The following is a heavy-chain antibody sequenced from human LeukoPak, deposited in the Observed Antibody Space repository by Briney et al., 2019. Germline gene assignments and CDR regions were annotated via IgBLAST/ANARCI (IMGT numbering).Heavy chain of an antibody. D-gene: IGHD5-24*01. CDR1: GYSFTSYH. CDR3: ARDLGDTIIGY. Sequence: ASVKVSCKASGYSFTSYHLHWVRQAPGQALEWMGIINPNGGSTNYAQKFQGRFIMTRDTSTSTVYMELSSLRSEDTAVYYCARDLGDTIIGYWGQGTLVTVSS. CDR2: INPNGGST. J-gene: IGHJ4*02. V-gene: IGHV1-46*01.